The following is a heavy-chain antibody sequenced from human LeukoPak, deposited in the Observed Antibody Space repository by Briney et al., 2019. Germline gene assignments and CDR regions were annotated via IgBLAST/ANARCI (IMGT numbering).Heavy chain of an antibody. CDR2: INPNSGGT. J-gene: IGHJ3*02. V-gene: IGHV1-2*02. CDR1: GYTFTGYY. D-gene: IGHD3-10*01. Sequence: ASVKVSCKASGYTFTGYYMHWVRQAPGQGLEWMGWINPNSGGTNYAQKFQGRVTMTRVTSISTAYMELSRLRSDDTAVYYCARARMVRGVPSAFDIWGQGTMVTVSS. CDR3: ARARMVRGVPSAFDI.